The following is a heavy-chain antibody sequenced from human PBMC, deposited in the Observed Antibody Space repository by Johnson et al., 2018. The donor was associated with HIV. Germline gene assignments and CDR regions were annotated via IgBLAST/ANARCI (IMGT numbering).Heavy chain of an antibody. D-gene: IGHD3-22*01. V-gene: IGHV3-30-3*01. J-gene: IGHJ3*01. CDR2: ISYDGNNQ. CDR1: GFTFSGYW. Sequence: QVQLVESGGGLVRPGESLRLSCVASGFTFSGYWMTWVRQAPGKGLEWVAVISYDGNNQYYRDSVKGRFTISRDNSKNTLYLQMNSLRAEDTAVYNCARGLPYYYDNDDAYLLHAFDFWGQGTMVTVSS. CDR3: ARGLPYYYDNDDAYLLHAFDF.